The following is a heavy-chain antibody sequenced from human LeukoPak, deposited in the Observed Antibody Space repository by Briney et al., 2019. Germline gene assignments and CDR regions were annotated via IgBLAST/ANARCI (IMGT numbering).Heavy chain of an antibody. CDR3: ARISSSRYYYYGMDV. J-gene: IGHJ6*02. CDR1: GGSISSGGYS. V-gene: IGHV4-30-2*01. Sequence: SQTLSLTCAVSGGSISSGGYSWSWIRQPPGKGLEWIGYIYHSGSTYYNPSLKSRVTISVDRSKNQFSLKLSSVTAADTAVYYCARISSSRYYYYGMDVWGQGTTVTVSS. CDR2: IYHSGST. D-gene: IGHD6-13*01.